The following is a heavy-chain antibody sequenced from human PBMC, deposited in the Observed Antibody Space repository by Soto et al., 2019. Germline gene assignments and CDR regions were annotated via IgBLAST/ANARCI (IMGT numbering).Heavy chain of an antibody. CDR3: AREGINGSTLYYFDS. V-gene: IGHV3-21*01. Sequence: GGSLRLSCAASGFTFSSYSMKWVRQAPGKGLEWVSSISGSGDYTPYADCVSGRFTISRNKAKTALYLQMNSLRAEYTAVYYCAREGINGSTLYYFDSWGQGTVVTVSS. J-gene: IGHJ4*02. D-gene: IGHD2-8*01. CDR1: GFTFSSYS. CDR2: ISGSGDYT.